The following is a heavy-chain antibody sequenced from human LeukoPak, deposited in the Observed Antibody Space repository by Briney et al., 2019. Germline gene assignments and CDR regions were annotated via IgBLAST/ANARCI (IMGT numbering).Heavy chain of an antibody. Sequence: GGSLRLSCAASSLTLSSNSMTWVRQSPGKALEWVTNIYSCDRTYYPESVKGRFTIPRDNSKNTLYLQKNRLKAGDKAVYYFARGCDRCGYLYWGQGTLVTVSS. V-gene: IGHV3-53*01. J-gene: IGHJ4*02. CDR2: IYSCDRT. D-gene: IGHD3-22*01. CDR1: SLTLSSNS. CDR3: ARGCDRCGYLY.